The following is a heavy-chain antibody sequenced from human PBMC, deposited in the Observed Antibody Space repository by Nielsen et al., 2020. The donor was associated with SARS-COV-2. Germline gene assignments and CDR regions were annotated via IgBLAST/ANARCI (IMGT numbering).Heavy chain of an antibody. CDR1: GGSIITGSHY. D-gene: IGHD1-7*01. Sequence: SETLSLTCTVSGGSIITGSHYWNWIRQHPGKGLERIGYIHYSGSTYYTPSLKSRVTMSVDTSKNQFSLELSSVTAADTAIYYCARDRPYNWDYVRTFDIWGQGTMVTVSS. V-gene: IGHV4-31*03. J-gene: IGHJ3*02. CDR3: ARDRPYNWDYVRTFDI. CDR2: IHYSGST.